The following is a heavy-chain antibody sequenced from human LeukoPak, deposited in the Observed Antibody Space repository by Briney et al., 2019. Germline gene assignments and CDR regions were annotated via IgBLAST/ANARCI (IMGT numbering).Heavy chain of an antibody. D-gene: IGHD3-3*01. CDR1: GFTFSSYA. CDR2: ISYDGSNK. J-gene: IGHJ4*02. CDR3: ARDYYDFWSGYEGYYFDY. V-gene: IGHV3-30*04. Sequence: PGGSLRLSCAASGFTFSSYAMHWVRQAPGKGLEWVAVISYDGSNKYYADSVKGRFTISRDNSKNTLYLQMNSLRAEDTAVYYCARDYYDFWSGYEGYYFDYWGQGALVTVSS.